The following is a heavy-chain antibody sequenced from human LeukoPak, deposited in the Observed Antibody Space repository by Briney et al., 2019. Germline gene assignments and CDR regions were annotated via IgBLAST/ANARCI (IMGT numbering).Heavy chain of an antibody. V-gene: IGHV3-9*03. J-gene: IGHJ4*02. D-gene: IGHD6-13*01. Sequence: PGGSLRLSCAASGFTFDDYAMHWVRQAPGKGLGWVSGISWNSGSIGYADSVKGRFTISRDNAKNSLYLQMNSLRAEDMALYYCAKDSAAAGFNHFDYWGQGTLVTVSS. CDR3: AKDSAAAGFNHFDY. CDR1: GFTFDDYA. CDR2: ISWNSGSI.